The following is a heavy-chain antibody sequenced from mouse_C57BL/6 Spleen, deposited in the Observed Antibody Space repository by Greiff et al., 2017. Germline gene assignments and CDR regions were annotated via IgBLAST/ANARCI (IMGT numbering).Heavy chain of an antibody. J-gene: IGHJ1*03. V-gene: IGHV1-42*01. CDR3: ARSGGKGWYFDV. CDR2: INPSTGGT. CDR1: GYSFTGYY. Sequence: VQLQQSGPELVKPGASVKISCKASGYSFTGYYMNWVKQSPEKSLEWIGEINPSTGGTTYNPEFTAKATLTVDKSSNTAYMQLKSLTSEDSAVXYCARSGGKGWYFDVWGTGTTVTVSS. D-gene: IGHD1-3*01.